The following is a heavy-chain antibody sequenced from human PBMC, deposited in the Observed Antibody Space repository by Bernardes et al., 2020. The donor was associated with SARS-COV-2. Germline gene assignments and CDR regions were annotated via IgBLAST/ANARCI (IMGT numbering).Heavy chain of an antibody. CDR3: AYLNIAAAGTDFDY. CDR1: GFTFSSYG. J-gene: IGHJ4*02. Sequence: GGSLRLSCAASGFTFSSYGMHWVRQAPGKGLEWVAVISYDGSNKYYADSVKGRFTISRDNSKNTLYLQMNSLRAEDTAVYYCAYLNIAAAGTDFDYWGQGTLVTFSS. D-gene: IGHD6-13*01. CDR2: ISYDGSNK. V-gene: IGHV3-30*03.